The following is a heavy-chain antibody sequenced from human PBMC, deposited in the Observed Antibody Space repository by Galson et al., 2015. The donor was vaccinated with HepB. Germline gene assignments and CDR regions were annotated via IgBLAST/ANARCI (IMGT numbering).Heavy chain of an antibody. CDR3: ARVRPNSGSSGFGYFAMDV. D-gene: IGHD1-26*01. CDR2: IIPIFGIA. V-gene: IGHV1-69*13. J-gene: IGHJ6*02. Sequence: SVKVSCKASGGTLNTYAINWVRQAPGQGLEWMGGIIPIFGIANYAQNFQGRVTITADVSTSTAYMELTSLRSEDTAVYFCARVRPNSGSSGFGYFAMDVWGQGTTVTVSS. CDR1: GGTLNTYA.